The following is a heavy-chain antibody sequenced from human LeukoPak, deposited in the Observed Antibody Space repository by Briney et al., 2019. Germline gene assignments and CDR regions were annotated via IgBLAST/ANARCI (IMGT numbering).Heavy chain of an antibody. V-gene: IGHV1-46*01. D-gene: IGHD3-22*01. CDR3: ARDPSYDSSASAFDI. Sequence: ASVKVPCKASGYTFTSYYMHWVRQAPGQGLEWMGIINPSGGSTSYAQKFQGRVTMTRDTSTSTVYMELSSLRSDDTAVYYCARDPSYDSSASAFDIWGQGTMVTVSS. CDR1: GYTFTSYY. J-gene: IGHJ3*02. CDR2: INPSGGST.